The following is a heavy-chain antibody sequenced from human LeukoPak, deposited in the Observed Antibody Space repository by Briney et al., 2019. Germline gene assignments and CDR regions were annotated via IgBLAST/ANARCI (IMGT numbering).Heavy chain of an antibody. CDR1: GFTFSSYG. Sequence: PGRSLRLSCAASGFTFSSYGMHWVRQAPGKGLEWVAVISYDGSNKHYADSVKGRFTISRDNSKNTLYLQMNSLRAEDTAVYYCAKAIVYYYDSSGLDYWGQGTLVTVSS. J-gene: IGHJ4*02. CDR2: ISYDGSNK. V-gene: IGHV3-30*18. D-gene: IGHD3-22*01. CDR3: AKAIVYYYDSSGLDY.